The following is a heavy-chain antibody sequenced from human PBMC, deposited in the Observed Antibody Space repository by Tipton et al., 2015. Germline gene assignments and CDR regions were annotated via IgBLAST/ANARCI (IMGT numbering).Heavy chain of an antibody. CDR3: ATEGIRSSWYGSFDY. D-gene: IGHD6-13*01. Sequence: SLRLSCAASGFTFSDYDMNWIRQAPGKGLEWVSYIRRSGNTIYYADSVKGRFIISRDNARNSLYLQMNSLRAEDTAVYYCATEGIRSSWYGSFDYCGQVTLVTVSP. CDR1: GFTFSDYD. J-gene: IGHJ4*02. V-gene: IGHV3-11*01. CDR2: IRRSGNTI.